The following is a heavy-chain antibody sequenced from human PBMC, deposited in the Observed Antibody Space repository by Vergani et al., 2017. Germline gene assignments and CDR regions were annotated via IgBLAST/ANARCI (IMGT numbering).Heavy chain of an antibody. J-gene: IGHJ6*03. D-gene: IGHD6-13*01. CDR2: IVVGIGNT. CDR1: GFTFTSSA. V-gene: IGHV1-58*01. CDR3: AASLWQLDYYYYYMDV. Sequence: QMQLVQSGPEVKKPGTSVKVSCKASGFTFTSSAVQWVRQARGQRLEWIGWIVVGIGNTNYAQKFQERVTITRDMSTSTAYMELSSLGSEDTAVYYCAASLWQLDYYYYYMDVWGKGTTVTVSS.